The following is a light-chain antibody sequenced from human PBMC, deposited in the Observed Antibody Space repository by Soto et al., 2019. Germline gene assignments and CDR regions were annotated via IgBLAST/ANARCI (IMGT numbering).Light chain of an antibody. CDR2: GAS. CDR3: QQSNNWPYT. V-gene: IGKV3-15*01. CDR1: QSVSDN. Sequence: EIVMTQSPATLSVSPGERATLSCRASQSVSDNLAWYQQKPGQAPRLLIYGASTRATGIPARFSGSGSGTEFTPTISSLQSEDFAVYYCQQSNNWPYTFGQGTKVDIK. J-gene: IGKJ2*01.